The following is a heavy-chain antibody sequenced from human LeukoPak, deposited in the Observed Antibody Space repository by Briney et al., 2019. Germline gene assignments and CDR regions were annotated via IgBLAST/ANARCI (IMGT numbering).Heavy chain of an antibody. CDR3: AKDAAYYYYMDV. V-gene: IGHV3-30-3*01. Sequence: PGGSLRLSCAASGFTFSSYAMHWVRQAPGKGLEWVAVISHDGSDKYYADSVKGRFTISRDNSKNTLYLQMNSLRAEDTAVYYCAKDAAYYYYMDVWGKGNTVTVSS. CDR1: GFTFSSYA. CDR2: ISHDGSDK. J-gene: IGHJ6*03. D-gene: IGHD2-15*01.